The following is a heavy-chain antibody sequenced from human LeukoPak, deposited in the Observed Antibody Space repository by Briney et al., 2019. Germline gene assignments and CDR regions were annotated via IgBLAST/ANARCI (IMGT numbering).Heavy chain of an antibody. CDR3: ARVPIAARQTFDS. Sequence: ASVKVSCKASGYTFTSYDINWVRQATGQGLEWMGWMNPNSGNTGYAQKFQGRVTMTRNTSISTAYMELSSLRSEDTAVYYCARVPIAARQTFDSWGQGTLVTVSS. V-gene: IGHV1-8*01. D-gene: IGHD6-6*01. CDR1: GYTFTSYD. J-gene: IGHJ4*02. CDR2: MNPNSGNT.